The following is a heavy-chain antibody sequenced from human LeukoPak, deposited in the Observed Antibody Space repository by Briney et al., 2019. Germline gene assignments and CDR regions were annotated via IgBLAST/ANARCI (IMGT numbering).Heavy chain of an antibody. Sequence: GGSLRLSCAASGFTFSSYSMNWVRQAPGKGLEWVSSISSSSRYIYYADSVKGRFTISRDNAKNSLYLQMNSLRAEDTAVYYCARDAVLVPAAIGFDYWGQGTLVTVSS. CDR3: ARDAVLVPAAIGFDY. CDR2: ISSSSRYI. V-gene: IGHV3-21*01. CDR1: GFTFSSYS. D-gene: IGHD2-2*02. J-gene: IGHJ4*02.